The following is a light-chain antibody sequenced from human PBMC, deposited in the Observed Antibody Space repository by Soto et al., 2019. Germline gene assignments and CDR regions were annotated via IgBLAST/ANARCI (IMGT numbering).Light chain of an antibody. V-gene: IGKV3-15*01. CDR1: QNVKSR. J-gene: IGKJ4*01. CDR3: QQYDEWTLT. Sequence: EKVMTQSPATLSVSPGERATLSCRASQNVKSRLAWYQPRPGQAPRLLIYDAFTRATGIPARFSGSQSGTEFTLTIGSLQSEDFAVYYWQQYDEWTLTFGGGTKVEIK. CDR2: DAF.